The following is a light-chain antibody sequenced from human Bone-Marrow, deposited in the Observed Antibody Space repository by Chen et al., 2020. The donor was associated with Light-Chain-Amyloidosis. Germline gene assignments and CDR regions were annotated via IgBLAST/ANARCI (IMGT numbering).Light chain of an antibody. Sequence: QSVLTQPPSVSAAPGQKVTISCSGSSSNIGNHYVSWYQQLTGTAPKVLIYDNNKRSSGIPDRFSGSQSGTSATLGITGLQTGDEADYYCGTWDSSLTACVFGTGTTVTVL. CDR2: DNN. V-gene: IGLV1-51*01. J-gene: IGLJ1*01. CDR1: SSNIGNHY. CDR3: GTWDSSLTACV.